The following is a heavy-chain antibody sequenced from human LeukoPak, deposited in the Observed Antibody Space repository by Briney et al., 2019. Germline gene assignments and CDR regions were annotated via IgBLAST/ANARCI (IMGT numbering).Heavy chain of an antibody. Sequence: GGSLRLSCAASGFTFSSYDMRWVRQATGKGLEWVSAIGTAGDTYYPGSVKGRFTISRENAKNSLYLQMNSLRAGDTAVYYCAREGTGSYRFAFDIWGQGTMVTVSS. D-gene: IGHD3-16*02. CDR2: IGTAGDT. CDR1: GFTFSSYD. V-gene: IGHV3-13*01. J-gene: IGHJ3*02. CDR3: AREGTGSYRFAFDI.